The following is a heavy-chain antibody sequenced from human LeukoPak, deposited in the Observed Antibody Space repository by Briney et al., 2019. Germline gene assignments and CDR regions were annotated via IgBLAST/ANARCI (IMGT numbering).Heavy chain of an antibody. D-gene: IGHD2-15*01. V-gene: IGHV4-34*01. CDR2: INHSGST. CDR3: ARGVCSGGSCYSEWNY. Sequence: SETLSLTCAVCGGSFSGYYWSWIRQPPGKGLEWIGEINHSGSTNYNPSLKSRVTISVDTYKNQFSLKLTSVTAADTAVYYCARGVCSGGSCYSEWNYWGQGTLVTVSS. CDR1: GGSFSGYY. J-gene: IGHJ4*02.